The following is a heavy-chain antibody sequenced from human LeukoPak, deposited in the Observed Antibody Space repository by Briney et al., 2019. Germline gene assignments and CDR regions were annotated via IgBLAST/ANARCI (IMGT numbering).Heavy chain of an antibody. V-gene: IGHV3-7*03. CDR1: GFTLSSYW. CDR2: IKRDGSET. D-gene: IGHD1-26*01. CDR3: AKGLVGATTLKGTLSFIQH. Sequence: PGGSLRLSCAVSGFTLSSYWMGWVRQAPGKGLEWVANIKRDGSETYYVDSVKGRFTISRDNAKSSLYLQMNSLRTEDTALYYCAKGLVGATTLKGTLSFIQHWGQGTLVTVSS. J-gene: IGHJ1*01.